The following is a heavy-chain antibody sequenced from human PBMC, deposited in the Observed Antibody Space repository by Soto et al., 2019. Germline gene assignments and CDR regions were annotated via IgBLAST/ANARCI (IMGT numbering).Heavy chain of an antibody. V-gene: IGHV3-7*01. CDR3: ARFPIYGDSFDY. J-gene: IGHJ4*02. CDR1: GFTFSSHW. CDR2: IKQDGSEK. Sequence: GGSLRLSYAASGFTFSSHWMSWVRQAPGKGLEWVANIKQDGSEKYYVDSVKGRFTISRDNAKNSLYLQMNSLRAEDTAVYYCARFPIYGDSFDYWGQGTLVTVSS. D-gene: IGHD4-17*01.